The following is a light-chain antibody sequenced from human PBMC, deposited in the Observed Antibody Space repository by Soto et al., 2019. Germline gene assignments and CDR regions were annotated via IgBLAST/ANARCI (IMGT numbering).Light chain of an antibody. Sequence: QSALTQPRSVSGSPGQSVTISCTGTSSDVGGYNYVSWYQQHPGKAPKVMFYDVSKRPSGVPDRFSGSKSGNTASLTISGLQAGDEADYYCCSYAGTYTFEVFGTGTNVTVL. J-gene: IGLJ1*01. CDR1: SSDVGGYNY. V-gene: IGLV2-11*01. CDR2: DVS. CDR3: CSYAGTYTFEV.